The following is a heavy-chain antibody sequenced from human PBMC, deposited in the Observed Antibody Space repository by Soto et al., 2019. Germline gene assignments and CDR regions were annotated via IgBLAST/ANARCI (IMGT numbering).Heavy chain of an antibody. Sequence: QVQLVESGEGVVQPGRSLRLSCAASGFTLSSYGMHWVRQAPGKGLEWVAVISYDGSNKYYADSVKDRFTISRDNSKNTLYLQMNSLRAEDTAVYYCANIPYSWTGADAFDIWGQGTLVTVSS. V-gene: IGHV3-30*18. J-gene: IGHJ3*02. CDR2: ISYDGSNK. D-gene: IGHD1-1*01. CDR1: GFTLSSYG. CDR3: ANIPYSWTGADAFDI.